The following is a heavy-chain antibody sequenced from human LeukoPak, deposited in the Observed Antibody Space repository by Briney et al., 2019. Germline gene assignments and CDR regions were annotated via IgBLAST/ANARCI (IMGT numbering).Heavy chain of an antibody. D-gene: IGHD4-23*01. V-gene: IGHV3-30*03. J-gene: IGHJ4*02. Sequence: GGSLRLSCAASGFTFSSYGMHWVRQAPGKGLEWVAVISYDGSNKYYADSVKGRFTISRDNSKNTLYLQMNSLRANDTAVYYCARGADYGGNSFDYWGQGTLVTVSS. CDR2: ISYDGSNK. CDR1: GFTFSSYG. CDR3: ARGADYGGNSFDY.